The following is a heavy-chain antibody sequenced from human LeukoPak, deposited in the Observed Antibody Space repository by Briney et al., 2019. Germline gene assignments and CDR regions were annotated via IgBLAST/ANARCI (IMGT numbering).Heavy chain of an antibody. V-gene: IGHV3-48*01. J-gene: IGHJ6*03. D-gene: IGHD7-27*01. Sequence: PGGSLRLSCAGGFTFSDYSMNWIRQAPGKGLEWVSYISSSSSTVYYTDSVKGRFTISRDNAKRSLYLQMNSLRAEDTAVYYCARDHWDYYYMDVWGKGTTVTVSS. CDR2: ISSSSSTV. CDR1: GFTFSDYS. CDR3: ARDHWDYYYMDV.